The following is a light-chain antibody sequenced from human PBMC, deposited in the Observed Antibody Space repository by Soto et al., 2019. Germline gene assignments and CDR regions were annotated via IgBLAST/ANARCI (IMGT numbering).Light chain of an antibody. V-gene: IGKV3-20*01. CDR1: QRVSSSY. CDR3: QQYGSSLSIT. J-gene: IGKJ5*01. Sequence: ESVLTPAPGDPFLSPRERATLSCRARQRVSSSYLAWYQQKPGQAPRLLIYGASSRATGIPDRFSGSGSGTDFTLTISRLEPEDFAVYYCQQYGSSLSITFGQGTRLEIK. CDR2: GAS.